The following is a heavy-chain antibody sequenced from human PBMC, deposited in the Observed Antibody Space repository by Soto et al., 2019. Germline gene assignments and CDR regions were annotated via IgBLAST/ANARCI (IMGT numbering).Heavy chain of an antibody. CDR1: GGTFSSYA. CDR2: IIPIFGTA. J-gene: IGHJ5*02. V-gene: IGHV1-69*13. CDR3: ARDTGAYCSSTSCYPGWFDP. D-gene: IGHD2-2*01. Sequence: SVKVSCKASGGTFSSYAISWVRQAPGQGLEWMGGIIPIFGTANYAQKFQGRVTITADESTSTAYMELSSLRSEDTAVYYCARDTGAYCSSTSCYPGWFDPWGQGTLVTVS.